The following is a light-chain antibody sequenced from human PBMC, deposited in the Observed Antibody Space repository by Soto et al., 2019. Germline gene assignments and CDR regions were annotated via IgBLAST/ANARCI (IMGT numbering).Light chain of an antibody. J-gene: IGLJ1*01. CDR3: SSYTSTNTQV. CDR1: SSDVGAYKY. Sequence: LTQPASVSGSPGQSITISCTGTSSDVGAYKYVSWYQQHPGKAPKLMIYEVSNRPSGASNRFSGSKSGNTASVTISGLQAEDEADYYCSSYTSTNTQVFGTGTKVTVL. CDR2: EVS. V-gene: IGLV2-14*01.